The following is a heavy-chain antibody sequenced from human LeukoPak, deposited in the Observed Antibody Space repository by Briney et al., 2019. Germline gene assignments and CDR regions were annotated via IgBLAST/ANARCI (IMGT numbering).Heavy chain of an antibody. CDR3: VKVYPAVTTSSVLGS. D-gene: IGHD1-1*01. Sequence: GGSLRLSCAASGFIFSNYAIHWVRQAPGKGLEWVAAVSYDGNLQHYADAVKGRFTVSRDNSKNTVFLQINSLRTDDSAVYWCVKVYPAVTTSSVLGSWGQGTLVTVSS. J-gene: IGHJ4*02. CDR2: VSYDGNLQ. V-gene: IGHV3-30*18. CDR1: GFIFSNYA.